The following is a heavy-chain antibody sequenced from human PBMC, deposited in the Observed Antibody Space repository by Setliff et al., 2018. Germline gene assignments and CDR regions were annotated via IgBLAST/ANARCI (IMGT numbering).Heavy chain of an antibody. Sequence: ASVKVSCKASGYTFTSYYMHWVRQAPGQGLEWMTMIIPSTGTANYAQKFQGRVTITADESTNTAYMELSSLRYEDTAVYYCARDDGRAAVAEWFFDSWGQGSLVTVSS. V-gene: IGHV1-46*01. D-gene: IGHD3-3*01. CDR2: IIPSTGTA. CDR3: ARDDGRAAVAEWFFDS. CDR1: GYTFTSYY. J-gene: IGHJ4*01.